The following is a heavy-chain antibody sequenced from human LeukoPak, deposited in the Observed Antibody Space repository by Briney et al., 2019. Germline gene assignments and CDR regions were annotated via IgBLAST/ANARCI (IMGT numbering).Heavy chain of an antibody. D-gene: IGHD1-14*01. J-gene: IGHJ4*02. CDR1: GFTFSSYW. V-gene: IGHV3-74*01. Sequence: GGSLRLSCAASGFTFSSYWMHWVRQVPGKGLVWVARIHPGGSSITYADSVKGRFTISRDNAKNTLYLQMDSLRAEDTGVYYCARSNQADDYWGQGTLVTVSS. CDR3: ARSNQADDY. CDR2: IHPGGSSI.